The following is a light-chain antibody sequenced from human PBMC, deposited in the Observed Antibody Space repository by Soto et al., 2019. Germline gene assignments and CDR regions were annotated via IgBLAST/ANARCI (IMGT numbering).Light chain of an antibody. Sequence: DIQMTQSPSSLSASVGDRVTITCRASQGISNFLAWYQQKPGKVPKVLIYAASTLQSGVPSRFSGSGSGTDFTFTISSLQPEDVATYYCQVYNSAPPVTFCPGTKVDIK. V-gene: IGKV1-27*01. CDR3: QVYNSAPPVT. CDR2: AAS. CDR1: QGISNF. J-gene: IGKJ3*01.